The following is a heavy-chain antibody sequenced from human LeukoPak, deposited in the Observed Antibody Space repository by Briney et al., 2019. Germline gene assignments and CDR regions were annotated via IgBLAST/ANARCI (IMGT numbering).Heavy chain of an antibody. CDR1: GYTFTSYY. CDR2: INPSGGST. J-gene: IGHJ4*02. D-gene: IGHD3-22*01. V-gene: IGHV1-46*01. CDR3: ARERDYYDNSGRYFDY. Sequence: ASVKVSCKASGYTFTSYYMHWVRQAPGPGLEWMGIINPSGGSTSYAQKFQGRVTMTRDTSTSTVYMELSSLRSEDTAVYYCARERDYYDNSGRYFDYWGQGTLVTVSS.